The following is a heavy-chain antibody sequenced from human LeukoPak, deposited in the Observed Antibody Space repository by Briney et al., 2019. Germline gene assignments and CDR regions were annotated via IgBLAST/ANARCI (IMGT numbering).Heavy chain of an antibody. CDR1: GGSISSYY. Sequence: TSETLSLTCTVSGGSISSYYWSWIRQPPGKGLEWIGYIYYSGSTNYNPSLKSRVTISVDTSKNQLSLQLNSVTPEDTAVYYCARGTHYPHCYMDVWGKGTTVTVSS. J-gene: IGHJ6*03. D-gene: IGHD1-26*01. CDR2: IYYSGST. V-gene: IGHV4-59*12. CDR3: ARGTHYPHCYMDV.